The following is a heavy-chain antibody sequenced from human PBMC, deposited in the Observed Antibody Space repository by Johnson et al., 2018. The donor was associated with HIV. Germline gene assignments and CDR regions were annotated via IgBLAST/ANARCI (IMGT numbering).Heavy chain of an antibody. CDR2: IRYDGSNK. Sequence: VQLVESGGGVVRPGGSLRLSCAASGFTFSSYDMHWVRQAPGKGLEWVAFIRYDGSNKYFAAPVKGRLTISRDNSKNTLYLQMNSLRAEDTAVYYCARERRPWGPDAFDIWGQGTMVTVSS. D-gene: IGHD3-16*01. CDR1: GFTFSSYD. J-gene: IGHJ3*02. CDR3: ARERRPWGPDAFDI. V-gene: IGHV3-30*02.